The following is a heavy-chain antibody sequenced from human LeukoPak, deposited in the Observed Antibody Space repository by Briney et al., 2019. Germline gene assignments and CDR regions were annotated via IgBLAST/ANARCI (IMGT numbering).Heavy chain of an antibody. CDR1: GGPFSGHY. V-gene: IGHV4-34*01. D-gene: IGHD2-2*01. Sequence: SETLSLTCAVYGGPFSGHYWTWIRQPPGKGLEWIGKSTHSGSTNYNPSLKSRVTISVDTSKSQFSLTLTSVTAADTAVYHCARGQTGAAALDFWGPGTLVTVSS. J-gene: IGHJ4*02. CDR2: STHSGST. CDR3: ARGQTGAAALDF.